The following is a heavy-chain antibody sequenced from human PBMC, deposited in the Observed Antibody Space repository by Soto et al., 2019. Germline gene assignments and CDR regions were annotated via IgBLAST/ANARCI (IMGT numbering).Heavy chain of an antibody. Sequence: LRLSCAASGFTFSSFAMSWVRQAPGKGLDWVSAISGSGGSTYSADSVKGRFTISRDNSKNTLYLQMSSLRAEDTAVYYCARGFSAGKGDPPDFCGQGSLVTVSS. V-gene: IGHV3-23*01. CDR1: GFTFSSFA. CDR2: ISGSGGST. D-gene: IGHD6-13*01. CDR3: ARGFSAGKGDPPDF. J-gene: IGHJ4*02.